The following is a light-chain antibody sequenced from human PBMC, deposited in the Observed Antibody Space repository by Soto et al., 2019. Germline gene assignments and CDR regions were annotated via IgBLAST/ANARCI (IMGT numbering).Light chain of an antibody. V-gene: IGKV3-15*01. J-gene: IGKJ1*01. Sequence: EIVMTQSPATLSVSPGERATLSCRASQSVSSNLAWYQQKPGQAPRLLIYGASTRATGIPARFSGSGSGTEFTLTISTPQSEDFAVDYCQQYNNWRPWTFGQGTKVESK. CDR3: QQYNNWRPWT. CDR2: GAS. CDR1: QSVSSN.